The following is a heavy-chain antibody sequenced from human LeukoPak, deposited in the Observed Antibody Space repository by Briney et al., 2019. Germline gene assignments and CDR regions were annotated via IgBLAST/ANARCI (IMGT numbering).Heavy chain of an antibody. Sequence: GASMKVSCKASGYMFTGFYIHWVRQAPGQGLEWMGWINPNTGGTNFAQKFQGRVTITRGTSISTAYMELNRLTSNDTAVYYCARDGIGVYTGYSRNVLDSWGQGTLVTVSS. CDR3: ARDGIGVYTGYSRNVLDS. CDR1: GYMFTGFY. D-gene: IGHD5-12*01. CDR2: INPNTGGT. J-gene: IGHJ4*02. V-gene: IGHV1-2*02.